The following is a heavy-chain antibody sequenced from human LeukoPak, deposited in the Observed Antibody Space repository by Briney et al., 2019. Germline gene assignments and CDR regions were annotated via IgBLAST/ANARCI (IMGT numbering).Heavy chain of an antibody. V-gene: IGHV4-34*01. Sequence: NPSDTLSLTCAVDVGSFSGYYLSGIRQPPGRWLEWMGEINHSGSTNYNPSLKSRVTISVDTSKNQFSLKLSSVTAADTVFFFKQKTAYDILTGYYYIDYWGQGTLVTVSS. CDR3: QKTAYDILTGYYYIDY. D-gene: IGHD3-9*01. CDR1: VGSFSGYY. CDR2: INHSGST. J-gene: IGHJ4*02.